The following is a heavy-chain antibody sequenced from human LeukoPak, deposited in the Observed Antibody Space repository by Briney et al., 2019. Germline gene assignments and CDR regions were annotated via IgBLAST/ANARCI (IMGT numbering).Heavy chain of an antibody. J-gene: IGHJ4*02. Sequence: PGGSLRLSCAASGVTFSTYAVNWVRQAPGKGLEWVSVIVGNGGVIHYADSVKGRFTISRDNAKNTLYLQMNSLRAEDSVVYYCAKDRIPDGKYSIDLWGQGTPVTVSS. CDR2: IVGNGGVI. D-gene: IGHD2/OR15-2a*01. CDR3: AKDRIPDGKYSIDL. V-gene: IGHV3-23*01. CDR1: GVTFSTYA.